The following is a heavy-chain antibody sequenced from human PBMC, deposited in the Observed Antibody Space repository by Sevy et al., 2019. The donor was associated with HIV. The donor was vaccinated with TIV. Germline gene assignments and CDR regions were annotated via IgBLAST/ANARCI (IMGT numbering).Heavy chain of an antibody. CDR1: GFTFSTYT. CDR3: AKGDRTFYGLDV. J-gene: IGHJ6*02. V-gene: IGHV3-23*01. CDR2: ISDNAGST. D-gene: IGHD2-15*01. Sequence: GGSLRLSCAASGFTFSTYTMSWVRQAPGKGLEWVSAISDNAGSTYYADLVQGRFTISRDKSKNTLYLQMNSLRAEDTAVYYCAKGDRTFYGLDVWGQGTTVTVSS.